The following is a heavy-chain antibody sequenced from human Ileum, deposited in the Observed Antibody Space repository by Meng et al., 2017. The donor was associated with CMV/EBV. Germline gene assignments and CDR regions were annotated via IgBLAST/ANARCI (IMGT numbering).Heavy chain of an antibody. V-gene: IGHV3-9*01. CDR3: ANFEIGEHFYYYGMDV. Sequence: SLKISCVVSGFTFDDYALHWVRQAPGKGLEWVSGISWNSGTMDYADSVKGRFTISRDNSKNTLYLQMNSLRAEDTAVYYCANFEIGEHFYYYGMDVWGQGTTVTVSS. CDR2: ISWNSGTM. D-gene: IGHD2-21*01. CDR1: GFTFDDYA. J-gene: IGHJ6*02.